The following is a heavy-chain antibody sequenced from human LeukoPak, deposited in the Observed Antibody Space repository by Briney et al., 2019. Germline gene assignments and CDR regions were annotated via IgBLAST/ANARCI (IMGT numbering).Heavy chain of an antibody. CDR2: INHSGST. CDR3: ARGDYDSYHFDY. V-gene: IGHV4-34*01. Sequence: SETLSLTCAVYGGSFSGYYWSWTRQPPGKGLEWIGEINHSGSTNYNPSLKSRVTISVDTSKNQFSLKLSSVTAADTAVYYCARGDYDSYHFDYWGQGTLVTVSS. D-gene: IGHD3-22*01. J-gene: IGHJ4*02. CDR1: GGSFSGYY.